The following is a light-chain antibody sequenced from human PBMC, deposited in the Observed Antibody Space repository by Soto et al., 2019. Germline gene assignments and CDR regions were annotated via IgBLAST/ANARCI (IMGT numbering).Light chain of an antibody. J-gene: IGKJ5*01. CDR3: PQRSNWPPVT. Sequence: EIVLTQSPATLSLSPGERATLSCRASQSVSSYLAWYQQKPGQAPRLLIYDASNRATGIPARFSGSGSGTDFTLTIRSLAPEDFAVYYCPQRSNWPPVTFGQGTRLEIK. CDR1: QSVSSY. V-gene: IGKV3-11*01. CDR2: DAS.